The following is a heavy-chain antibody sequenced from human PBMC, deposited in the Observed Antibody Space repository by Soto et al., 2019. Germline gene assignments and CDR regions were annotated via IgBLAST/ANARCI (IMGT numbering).Heavy chain of an antibody. J-gene: IGHJ6*02. Sequence: QVHLVQSGAEVKKPGSSVKFSGKASGATFSSYAISWGQQPPEQGLEGMGGIIPIFGTANYAQKCQGRVTITADESTSTAYMELSSLRSEDTAVYYCARDKGGYSYGSYYYYGMDVWGQGTTVTVSS. D-gene: IGHD5-18*01. V-gene: IGHV1-69*01. CDR1: GATFSSYA. CDR2: IIPIFGTA. CDR3: ARDKGGYSYGSYYYYGMDV.